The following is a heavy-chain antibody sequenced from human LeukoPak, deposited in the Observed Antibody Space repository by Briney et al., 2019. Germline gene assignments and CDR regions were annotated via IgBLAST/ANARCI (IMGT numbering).Heavy chain of an antibody. Sequence: GGSLRLSCAASGFTFSSYAMHWVRQAPGKGLEWVAVISYDGSNKYYADSVKGRFTISRDNSKNTLYLQMNSLRAEDTAVYYCARGIWPPDYWGQGTLVTVSS. CDR1: GFTFSSYA. V-gene: IGHV3-30-3*01. CDR3: ARGIWPPDY. CDR2: ISYDGSNK. J-gene: IGHJ4*02.